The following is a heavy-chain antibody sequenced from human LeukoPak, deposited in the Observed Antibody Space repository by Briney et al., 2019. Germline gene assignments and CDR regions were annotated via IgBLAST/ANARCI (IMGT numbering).Heavy chain of an antibody. Sequence: GGPLRLSCAASVFTFSDYYMSWIPQAPGKGLEGVSYISSSGSTIYYAYSVNGRFTLSRDNAKNSLYLQMNSLRAKDTNVHYCARAVAGPSDYWGQGTLVTVSS. V-gene: IGHV3-11*04. CDR2: ISSSGSTI. J-gene: IGHJ4*02. CDR1: VFTFSDYY. D-gene: IGHD6-19*01. CDR3: ARAVAGPSDY.